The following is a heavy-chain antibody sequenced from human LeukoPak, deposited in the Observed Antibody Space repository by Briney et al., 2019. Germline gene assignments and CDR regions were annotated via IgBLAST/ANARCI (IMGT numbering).Heavy chain of an antibody. CDR1: GFTFSSYA. V-gene: IGHV3-23*01. J-gene: IGHJ6*02. D-gene: IGHD6-6*01. CDR2: ISGSGGST. Sequence: GGSLRLSCAASGFTFSSYAMSWVRQAPGKGLEWVSAISGSGGSTYYADSVKGRFTISRDNSKNTLYLQMSSLRAEDTAVYYCAKDIVAARPSYYYGMDVWGQGTTVTVSS. CDR3: AKDIVAARPSYYYGMDV.